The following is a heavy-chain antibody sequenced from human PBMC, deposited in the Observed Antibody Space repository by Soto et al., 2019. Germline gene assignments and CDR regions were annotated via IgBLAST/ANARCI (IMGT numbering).Heavy chain of an antibody. Sequence: QVQLVESGGGVVRRGRSLRLSCAASGFTFSHYAMHWVRQAPGKGLEWVALMSYDGSNEYYADSVKGRFTISRDNSKNTLYLQMNSLRAEDTAVYYCAKDGSHNFDYWGQGTLVTVSS. J-gene: IGHJ4*02. CDR1: GFTFSHYA. D-gene: IGHD1-26*01. CDR2: MSYDGSNE. V-gene: IGHV3-30*18. CDR3: AKDGSHNFDY.